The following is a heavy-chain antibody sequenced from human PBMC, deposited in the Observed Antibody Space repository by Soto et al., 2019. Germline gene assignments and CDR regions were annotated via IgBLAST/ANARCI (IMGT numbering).Heavy chain of an antibody. CDR2: VNPTGGST. V-gene: IGHV1-46*03. Sequence: QVQLVQSGAEVKKPGASVRVSCKASGYTFTSYYIHWVRQAPGQGLEWMAIVNPTGGSTNYAQKFQGRVTVTFDTSTSTVFMELNSLRYEDTAVYYCARHFAAGDSWGQGTLVTVSS. D-gene: IGHD6-25*01. CDR1: GYTFTSYY. J-gene: IGHJ4*02. CDR3: ARHFAAGDS.